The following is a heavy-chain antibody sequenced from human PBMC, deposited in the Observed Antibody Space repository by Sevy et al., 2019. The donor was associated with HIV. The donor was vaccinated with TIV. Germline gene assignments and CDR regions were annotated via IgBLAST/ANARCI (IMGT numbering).Heavy chain of an antibody. CDR2: IWYDGSDK. V-gene: IGHV3-30*02. J-gene: IGHJ4*02. CDR3: ASDILTGSDY. D-gene: IGHD3-9*01. CDR1: AFTFSSYD. Sequence: GGSLRLSCAASAFTFSSYDMHWVRQAPGKGLEWVAFIWYDGSDKEYADSVKGRFTISRDNSKNTLYLQMNSLRAEDTAVYYCASDILTGSDYWGQGTLVTVSS.